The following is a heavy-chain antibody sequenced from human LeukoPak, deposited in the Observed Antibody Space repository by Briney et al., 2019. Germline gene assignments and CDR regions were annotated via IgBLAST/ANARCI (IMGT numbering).Heavy chain of an antibody. CDR2: ISAYNGNT. J-gene: IGHJ4*02. Sequence: ASVKVSCMGYGYTFSNYGITWVRQAPGQGLEWMGWISAYNGNTNYGQKFQGRVTMTTDTSTSTAYMELRSLTSDDTAVYYCARDGAAAGEFDFWGQGTLVTVSS. V-gene: IGHV1-18*04. D-gene: IGHD6-13*01. CDR1: GYTFSNYG. CDR3: ARDGAAAGEFDF.